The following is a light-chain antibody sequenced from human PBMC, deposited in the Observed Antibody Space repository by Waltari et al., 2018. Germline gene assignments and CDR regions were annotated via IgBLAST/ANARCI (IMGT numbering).Light chain of an antibody. Sequence: EIWLTQAPAALSLSPGERATLSCRASQSISTYLAWYQQKPGQPPRLLIYDASRRATGISARFSGSGSGTDFTLTISSLEPEEFAVYYCQQRYRWVTFGQGTRLEIK. V-gene: IGKV3-11*01. CDR3: QQRYRWVT. J-gene: IGKJ5*01. CDR1: QSISTY. CDR2: DAS.